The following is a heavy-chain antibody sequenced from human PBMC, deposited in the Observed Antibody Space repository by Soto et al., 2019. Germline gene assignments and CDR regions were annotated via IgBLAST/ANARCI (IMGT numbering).Heavy chain of an antibody. CDR1: GFTFDDYA. V-gene: IGHV3-9*01. CDR3: AKDYCSGGSCYNAFDI. CDR2: ISWNSGSI. J-gene: IGHJ3*02. D-gene: IGHD2-15*01. Sequence: GGSLRLSCAASGFTFDDYAMHWVRQAPGKGLEWVSGISWNSGSIGYADSVKGRFTISRDNAKNSLYLQMNSLRAEDTALYYCAKDYCSGGSCYNAFDIWGQGTIVTVSS.